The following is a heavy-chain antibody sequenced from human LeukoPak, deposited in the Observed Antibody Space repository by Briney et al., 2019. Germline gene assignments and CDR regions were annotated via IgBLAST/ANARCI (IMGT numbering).Heavy chain of an antibody. CDR3: ARDRDYYDTGRYFDY. Sequence: GGSLRLSCAASGFTFSSYAMQWVRQAPGKGLEWVAVISYDGSNKYYADSVKGRFTISRDNSKNTLYLQMNSLRAEDTAVYYCARDRDYYDTGRYFDYWGQGTLVTVSS. CDR1: GFTFSSYA. CDR2: ISYDGSNK. V-gene: IGHV3-30-3*01. D-gene: IGHD3-22*01. J-gene: IGHJ4*02.